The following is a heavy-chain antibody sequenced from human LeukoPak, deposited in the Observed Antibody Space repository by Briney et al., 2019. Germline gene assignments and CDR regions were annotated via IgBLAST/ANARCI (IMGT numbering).Heavy chain of an antibody. V-gene: IGHV1-69*05. CDR3: ARESRLGLYFDY. Sequence: SVKVSCKASGGTFSSYAISWVRQAPGQGLEWMGGIIPIFGTANYAQKFQGRVTITTDESTSTAYMELSSLRSEDTAVYYCARESRLGLYFDYWGQGTLVTVSS. CDR1: GGTFSSYA. J-gene: IGHJ4*02. D-gene: IGHD5/OR15-5a*01. CDR2: IIPIFGTA.